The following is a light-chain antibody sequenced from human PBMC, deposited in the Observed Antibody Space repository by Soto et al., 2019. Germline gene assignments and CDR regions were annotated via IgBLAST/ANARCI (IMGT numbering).Light chain of an antibody. CDR1: QSVSSN. CDR3: QQYNNWTRT. Sequence: EIVMKQSPATLSVSQGERATLSGRGSQSVSSNLDWYQQTPGKAPRLLIYGASPRDTGIPALFSGSGAGPEFTLTISSLKYEDVAVAYCQQYNNWTRTFGQGTKVDIK. CDR2: GAS. V-gene: IGKV3D-15*01. J-gene: IGKJ1*01.